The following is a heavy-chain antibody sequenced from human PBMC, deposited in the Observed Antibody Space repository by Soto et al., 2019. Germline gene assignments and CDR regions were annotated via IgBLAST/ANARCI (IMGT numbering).Heavy chain of an antibody. V-gene: IGHV1-3*01. D-gene: IGHD6-13*01. CDR2: INAGNGNT. Sequence: QVQLVQSGAEVKKPGASVKVSCKASGYTFTDYAIHWLRQAPGQRLEWMGWINAGNGNTKYSQKFQDRVTITRDTSASTAYMELSSLPSEDTAVYYCARVGYSSTNWGQGTLVTVSS. CDR1: GYTFTDYA. J-gene: IGHJ4*02. CDR3: ARVGYSSTN.